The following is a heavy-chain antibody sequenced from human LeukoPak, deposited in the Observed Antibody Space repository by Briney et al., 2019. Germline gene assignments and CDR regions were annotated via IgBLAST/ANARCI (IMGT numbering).Heavy chain of an antibody. J-gene: IGHJ6*02. D-gene: IGHD4-11*01. V-gene: IGHV5-51*01. CDR2: IYPGDSDT. CDR1: GYNFTNYW. CDR3: ARQGEDRKNTVFSLYYGMDV. Sequence: GESLKISCKGSGYNFTNYWIAWVRQMPGKGLEWMGIIYPGDSDTRYSPSFQGQVTISADKSISTAYLQWSGLKASDTALYYCARQGEDRKNTVFSLYYGMDVWGQGTMVTVSS.